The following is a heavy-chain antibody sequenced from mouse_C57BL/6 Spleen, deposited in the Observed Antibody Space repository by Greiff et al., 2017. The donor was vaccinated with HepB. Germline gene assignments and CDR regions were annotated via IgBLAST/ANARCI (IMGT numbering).Heavy chain of an antibody. Sequence: VQLQQPGAELVRPGSSVKLSCKASGYTFTSYWMHWVKQRPIQGLEWIGNIDPSDSETHYNQKFKDKATLTVDKSSSTAYMQLSSLTSEDSAVYYCARYGYYDYDDYWGQGTTLTVSS. V-gene: IGHV1-52*01. CDR2: IDPSDSET. J-gene: IGHJ2*01. CDR3: ARYGYYDYDDY. CDR1: GYTFTSYW. D-gene: IGHD2-4*01.